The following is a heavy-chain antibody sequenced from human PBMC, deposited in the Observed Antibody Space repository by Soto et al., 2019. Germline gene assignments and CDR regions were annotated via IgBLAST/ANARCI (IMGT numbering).Heavy chain of an antibody. V-gene: IGHV1-8*01. CDR2: MNPNSGNT. Sequence: QVQLVQSGAEVKKPGASVKVSCKASGYTFTSYDINWVRQATGQGLEWMGWMNPNSGNTGYAQKFQGRVTMTRNTSISTAYMELSSLRSEDTAVYYCARWTRFPPYYDFWSGGDWFDPWGQGTLVTVSS. J-gene: IGHJ5*02. D-gene: IGHD3-3*01. CDR1: GYTFTSYD. CDR3: ARWTRFPPYYDFWSGGDWFDP.